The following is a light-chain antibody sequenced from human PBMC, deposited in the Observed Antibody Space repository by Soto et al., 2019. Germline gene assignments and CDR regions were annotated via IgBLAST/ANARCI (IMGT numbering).Light chain of an antibody. CDR2: AAS. Sequence: IQLTQSPSSLSASVGDRVTITFRASQSISSYLNWYQQKPGKAPKLLIYAASSLQSGVPSRFSGSGSGTDFTRTISSLQPEDFATYYCQQSYSTPWTFGQGTKVDIK. CDR1: QSISSY. CDR3: QQSYSTPWT. J-gene: IGKJ1*01. V-gene: IGKV1-39*01.